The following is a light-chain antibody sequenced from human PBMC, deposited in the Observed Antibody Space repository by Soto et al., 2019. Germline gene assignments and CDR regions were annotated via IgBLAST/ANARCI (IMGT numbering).Light chain of an antibody. Sequence: EIVMTQSPATLSVSTGERATLSCRASQSVSSNLAWYQQKPGQAPRLLIYGASTRATGIPARFSGGGSGTEFTLTISSLQSEDFAVYYCQQYNNWPPWTFGQGTKVDIK. J-gene: IGKJ1*01. CDR1: QSVSSN. CDR3: QQYNNWPPWT. CDR2: GAS. V-gene: IGKV3-15*01.